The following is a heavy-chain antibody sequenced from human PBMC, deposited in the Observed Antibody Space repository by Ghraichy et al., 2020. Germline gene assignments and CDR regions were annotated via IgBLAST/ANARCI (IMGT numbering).Heavy chain of an antibody. CDR2: IKQDGSQK. V-gene: IGHV3-7*03. D-gene: IGHD5-24*01. CDR1: GFIFSNYW. CDR3: AGGVGWLFDC. J-gene: IGHJ4*02. Sequence: EGSLRLSCAASGFIFSNYWMNWVRQAPGKGLEWVANIKQDGSQKNYVDSVKGRFTISRDNAKNSLYLQMNNLRAEDTAVYYCAGGVGWLFDCWGQGTLVTVSS.